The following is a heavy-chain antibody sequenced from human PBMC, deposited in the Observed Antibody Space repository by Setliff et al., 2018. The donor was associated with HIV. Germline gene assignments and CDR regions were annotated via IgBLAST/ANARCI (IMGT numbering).Heavy chain of an antibody. CDR2: IYYSGNT. V-gene: IGHV4-31*03. CDR3: ARAFCSSASCYGGGDAFDI. J-gene: IGHJ3*02. Sequence: SETLSLTCTVSGGSISSGGYYWSWIRQHPGRGLEWIGYIYYSGNTYYNPSLKSRLTISVDTSKNHFSLKLSSMTAADTAVYYCARAFCSSASCYGGGDAFDIWGQGAMVTVSS. D-gene: IGHD2-2*01. CDR1: GGSISSGGYY.